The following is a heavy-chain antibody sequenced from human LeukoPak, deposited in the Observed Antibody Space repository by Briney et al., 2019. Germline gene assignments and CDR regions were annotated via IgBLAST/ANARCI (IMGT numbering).Heavy chain of an antibody. CDR3: AGSILTGYPNFDY. CDR1: GFTFSSYA. CDR2: ISASGGST. V-gene: IGHV3-23*01. Sequence: PGGSLRLSCAASGFTFSSYAMSWVRQAPGKGLEWVSTISASGGSTYYADSVKGRSTISRDNSKNTLYLQMNSLRAEDTAVYYCAGSILTGYPNFDYWGQGTLVTVSS. D-gene: IGHD3-9*01. J-gene: IGHJ4*02.